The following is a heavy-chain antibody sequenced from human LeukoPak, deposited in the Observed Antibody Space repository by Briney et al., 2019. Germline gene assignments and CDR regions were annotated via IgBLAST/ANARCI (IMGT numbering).Heavy chain of an antibody. V-gene: IGHV3-23*01. J-gene: IGHJ1*01. Sequence: PGGSLRLSCAASGFTFSSYAMSWVRQAPGEGLEWVSAISGSGGSTYYADSVKGRFTISRDNSKNTLYLQMNSLRAEDTAVYYCAKDPGTVIAVAGTFQHWGQGTLVTVSS. CDR1: GFTFSSYA. CDR2: ISGSGGST. D-gene: IGHD6-19*01. CDR3: AKDPGTVIAVAGTFQH.